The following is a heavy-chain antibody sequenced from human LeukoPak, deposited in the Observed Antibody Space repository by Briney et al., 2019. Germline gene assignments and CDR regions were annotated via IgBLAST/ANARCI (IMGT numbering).Heavy chain of an antibody. D-gene: IGHD3-3*01. J-gene: IGHJ4*02. CDR2: IYYSGST. CDR1: GGSISSYY. Sequence: SETLSLTCTVSGGSISSYYWSWIRQPPGKGLEWIGYIYYSGSTNYNPSLKSRVTISVDTSKNQFSLKLSSVTAADTAVYYCARANYDFWSGYSQGGYYFDYWGQGTLVTVSS. CDR3: ARANYDFWSGYSQGGYYFDY. V-gene: IGHV4-59*01.